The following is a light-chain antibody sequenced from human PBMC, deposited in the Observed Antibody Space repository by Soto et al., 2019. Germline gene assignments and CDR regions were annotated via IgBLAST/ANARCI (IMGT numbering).Light chain of an antibody. CDR2: NNH. J-gene: IGLJ1*01. V-gene: IGLV1-44*01. CDR1: SSNIGSKT. Sequence: QLVLTQAPSASGTPGQRVTISCSGSSSNIGSKTVNWYQQLPGMAPKLLIFNNHQRPSGVPDRFSGSKSGTSASLAISGLQSEDEADYYCAAWDDSLNACVFGTGNKVTVL. CDR3: AAWDDSLNACV.